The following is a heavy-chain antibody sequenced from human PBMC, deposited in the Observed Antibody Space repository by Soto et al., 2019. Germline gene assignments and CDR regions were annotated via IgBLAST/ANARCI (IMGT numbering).Heavy chain of an antibody. D-gene: IGHD6-13*01. V-gene: IGHV3-48*01. CDR2: ISSSSSTI. CDR3: ARHPERIAEIGWFDP. Sequence: GGALRLSCAASGFTFSSYSMNWVRQAPGKGLEWVSYISSSSSTIYYADSVKGRFTISRDNAKNSLYLQMNSLRAEDTAVYYCARHPERIAEIGWFDPWGQGTLVTVSS. J-gene: IGHJ5*02. CDR1: GFTFSSYS.